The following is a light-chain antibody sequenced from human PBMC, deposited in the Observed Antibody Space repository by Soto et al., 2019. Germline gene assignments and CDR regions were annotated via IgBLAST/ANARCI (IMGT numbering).Light chain of an antibody. Sequence: QSALTQPASVSGSPGQSITISCTGTSSDVGGYNYVSWYQQHPGKVPKLMIYEVSYRPSGVSNRFSDSKSGNTASLTISGLQAEDEADYYCTSYTTISTLAFGGGTKLTVL. V-gene: IGLV2-14*01. J-gene: IGLJ3*02. CDR2: EVS. CDR3: TSYTTISTLA. CDR1: SSDVGGYNY.